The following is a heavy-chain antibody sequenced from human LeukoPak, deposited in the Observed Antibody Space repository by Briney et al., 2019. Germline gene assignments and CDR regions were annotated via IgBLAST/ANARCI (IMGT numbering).Heavy chain of an antibody. J-gene: IGHJ4*02. CDR1: GFTFSNYA. CDR2: ISGGSGNI. D-gene: IGHD3-10*01. Sequence: GGSLRLSCSVSGFTFSNYAMHWVRQAPGKGLEWVSLISGGSGNIYYVDPVKGRFTISRDNSKNTLYVQMTSLRAEDTAIYYCAKGSDYYGSVTSKKTDWGQGTLVTVSS. CDR3: AKGSDYYGSVTSKKTD. V-gene: IGHV3-23*01.